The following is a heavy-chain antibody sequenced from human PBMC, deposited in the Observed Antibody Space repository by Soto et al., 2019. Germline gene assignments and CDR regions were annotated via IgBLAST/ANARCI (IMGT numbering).Heavy chain of an antibody. Sequence: EVQLLESGGGLVLPGGSLRLSCAGSGFTPTTTPLSWVRQPPGKGLEWVTTISGTASRTYYVDSVKGRFFISRDNSKNTVTLPKDDPTLDDTGVYYCWAVFRYFENWGQGTRVTLPS. CDR2: ISGTASRT. CDR3: WAVFRYFEN. J-gene: IGHJ4*02. D-gene: IGHD3-9*01. V-gene: IGHV3-23*01. CDR1: GFTPTTTP.